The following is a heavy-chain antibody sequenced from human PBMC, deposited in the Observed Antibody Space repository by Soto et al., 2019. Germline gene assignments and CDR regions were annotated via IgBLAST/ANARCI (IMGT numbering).Heavy chain of an antibody. V-gene: IGHV4-59*01. CDR1: GGSISSYY. CDR3: ARAGSDFWSGQTFDY. CDR2: IYNSGST. J-gene: IGHJ4*02. Sequence: PSETLSLTCTVSGGSISSYYWSWIRQPPGKGLEWIGYIYNSGSTKYNPSLKSRVTISVDTSKNQLSLRLSSVTAADTAVYYCARAGSDFWSGQTFDYWGQGTLVTVSS. D-gene: IGHD3-3*01.